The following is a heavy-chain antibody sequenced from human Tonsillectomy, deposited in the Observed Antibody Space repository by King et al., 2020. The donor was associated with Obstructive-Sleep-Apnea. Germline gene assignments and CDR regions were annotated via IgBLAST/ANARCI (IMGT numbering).Heavy chain of an antibody. D-gene: IGHD5-12*01. CDR2: IYHSGST. CDR3: ARDGRNSAYDLGY. Sequence: QLQESGRGLVKPSGTLSLTCTVSGYFISSGYYWNWIRQSPGKWLEWIGNIYHSGSTYYNPSLKSRVTISVDTSKNQFSLKLYSVTAADKAVYYCARDGRNSAYDLGYWGQGTLVTVSS. J-gene: IGHJ4*02. V-gene: IGHV4-38-2*02. CDR1: GYFISSGYY.